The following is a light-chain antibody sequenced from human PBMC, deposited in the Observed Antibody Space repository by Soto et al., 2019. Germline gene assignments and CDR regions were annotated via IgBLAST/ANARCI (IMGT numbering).Light chain of an antibody. CDR3: QQYNTWLWT. V-gene: IGKV3-15*01. Sequence: EVVMTQSPATLSVSPGERVTLSCRASQSINAHLAWYQQKPGQAPRLLIHGASTRATGIPARFSGSGFGTEFLXXLXSXXYEDFAVYYWQQYNTWLWTFGQGTKVE. J-gene: IGKJ1*01. CDR2: GAS. CDR1: QSINAH.